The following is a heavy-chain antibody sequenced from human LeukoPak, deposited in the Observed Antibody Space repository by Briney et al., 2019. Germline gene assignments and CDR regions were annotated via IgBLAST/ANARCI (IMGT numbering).Heavy chain of an antibody. D-gene: IGHD1-1*01. J-gene: IGHJ4*02. Sequence: GGSLRLSCAASGFTFSRYWMSWMRQAPGKGLEWVANIKYDGYEEYYVDSVKGRFTISRDNTKNSLYLQLNSLRVDDTAVYYCKSGGAAPGSFDYWGQGTLVTVSP. V-gene: IGHV3-7*01. CDR1: GFTFSRYW. CDR2: IKYDGYEE. CDR3: KSGGAAPGSFDY.